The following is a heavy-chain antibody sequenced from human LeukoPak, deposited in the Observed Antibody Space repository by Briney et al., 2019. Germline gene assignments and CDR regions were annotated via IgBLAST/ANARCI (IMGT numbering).Heavy chain of an antibody. CDR1: GXTFSNYG. J-gene: IGHJ3*02. V-gene: IGHV3-30*18. Sequence: GGSLRLSCAASGXTFSNYGMHWVRQAPGKGLEWVTVVSYDGSYQYYADSVKGRFTISRDNSKNTLYLQMNSLRAEDTAVYYCAKLCVDSSGYYYVQDAFDIWGQGTMVTVSS. CDR2: VSYDGSYQ. CDR3: AKLCVDSSGYYYVQDAFDI. D-gene: IGHD3-22*01.